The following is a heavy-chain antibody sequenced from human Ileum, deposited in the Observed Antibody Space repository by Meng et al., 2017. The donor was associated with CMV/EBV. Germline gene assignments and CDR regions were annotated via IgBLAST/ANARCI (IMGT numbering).Heavy chain of an antibody. V-gene: IGHV3-53*01. D-gene: IGHD3-10*01. CDR1: GFTVTSNY. CDR3: AREGTGNFDY. J-gene: IGHJ4*02. CDR2: IYSDGNT. Sequence: EGQLVESGGGLTQPGGSLRLSCAASGFTVTSNYMSWVRQAPGKGLEWVSVIYSDGNTYYADSVKGRFTISRDNSKNTLYLQMNSLRAEDTAVYYCAREGTGNFDYWGQGTLVTVSS.